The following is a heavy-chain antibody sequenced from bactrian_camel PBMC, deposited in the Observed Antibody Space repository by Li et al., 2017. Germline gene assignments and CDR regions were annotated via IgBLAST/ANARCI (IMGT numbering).Heavy chain of an antibody. CDR1: GYTPS. D-gene: IGHD1*01. CDR3: VGDLDMSWVSAGRVADCGRYDLRDWPT. Sequence: HVQLVESGGGSVQAGGSLRLSCAASGYTPSMGWFRQAPGQERAVVGTIDGDGRTTYAASVKGRFTISKDNASNKMYLQMNALKTEDTAMYYCVGDLDMSWVSAGRVADCGRYDLRDWPTWGQGTQVTVS. CDR2: IDGDGRT. V-gene: IGHV3S53*01. J-gene: IGHJ6*01.